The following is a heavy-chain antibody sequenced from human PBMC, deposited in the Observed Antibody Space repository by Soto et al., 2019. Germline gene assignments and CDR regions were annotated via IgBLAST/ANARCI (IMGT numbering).Heavy chain of an antibody. CDR3: TTDPGDYEDF. D-gene: IGHD4-17*01. CDR1: GITFTNAW. J-gene: IGHJ4*02. CDR2: IKNKADGATA. V-gene: IGHV3-15*01. Sequence: GGSLRLSCAASGITFTNAWMSWVRQTPGKGLEWVGRIKNKADGATADYAAPVRGRFTISRDDSKNTLFLQMNSLKTEDTDVYYCTTDPGDYEDFWGRGTLVTVSS.